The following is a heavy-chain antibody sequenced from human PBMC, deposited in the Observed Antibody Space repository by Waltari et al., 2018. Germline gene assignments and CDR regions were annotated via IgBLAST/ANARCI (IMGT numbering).Heavy chain of an antibody. CDR1: GYTFTTYD. Sequence: QVQLVQSGAEVQKPGASVKVSCKASGYTFTTYDINWVRQATGKGLEWLGWVNPNSGNTGYAQKFQGRVTITRNTSIRTAYMELSSLRPDDTAVYYCARNVAGTGDFDYWGQGTLVTVSS. V-gene: IGHV1-8*03. CDR3: ARNVAGTGDFDY. CDR2: VNPNSGNT. J-gene: IGHJ4*02.